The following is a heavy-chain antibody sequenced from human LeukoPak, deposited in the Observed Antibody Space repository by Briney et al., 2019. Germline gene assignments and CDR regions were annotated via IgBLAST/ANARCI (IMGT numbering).Heavy chain of an antibody. D-gene: IGHD6-25*01. CDR2: ISGSGGST. CDR3: ARRMAASATGGRFQD. CDR1: GFTFSSYA. V-gene: IGHV3-23*01. Sequence: GGSLRLSCAASGFTFSSYAMSWVRQAPGKGLEWVSAISGSGGSTYYADSVKGRFTISRDNSKNTLYLQMNSLRAEDTAVYYCARRMAASATGGRFQDWGQGSLVTVSS. J-gene: IGHJ1*01.